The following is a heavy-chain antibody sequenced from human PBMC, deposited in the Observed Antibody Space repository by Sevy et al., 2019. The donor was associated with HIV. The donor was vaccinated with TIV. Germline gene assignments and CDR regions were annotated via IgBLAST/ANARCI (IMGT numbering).Heavy chain of an antibody. CDR3: ARLTYYDTSGYIVDH. D-gene: IGHD3-22*01. CDR1: DNSINSGGYY. V-gene: IGHV4-31*03. Sequence: SETLSLTCTVSDNSINSGGYYWSWIRQHAGKGLEWIGYIYSSGTTYYYPSLKSRVTISIDTSKKQFSLNLNSVTAADTAGYYCARLTYYDTSGYIVDHWGQGTLVTVSS. J-gene: IGHJ4*02. CDR2: IYSSGTT.